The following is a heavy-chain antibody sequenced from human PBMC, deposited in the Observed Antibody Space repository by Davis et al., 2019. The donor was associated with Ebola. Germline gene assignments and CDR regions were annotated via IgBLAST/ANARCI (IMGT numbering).Heavy chain of an antibody. J-gene: IGHJ3*02. V-gene: IGHV3-21*01. CDR1: GFTFSSYS. D-gene: IGHD6-19*01. CDR3: ARDDDMLSSGWYLGIYNAFDI. Sequence: GESLKISCAASGFTFSSYSMNWVRQAPGKGLEWVSSISSSSSYIYYADSVKGRFTISRDNAKNSLYLQMNSLRAEDTAVYYCARDDDMLSSGWYLGIYNAFDIWGQGTMVTVSS. CDR2: ISSSSSYI.